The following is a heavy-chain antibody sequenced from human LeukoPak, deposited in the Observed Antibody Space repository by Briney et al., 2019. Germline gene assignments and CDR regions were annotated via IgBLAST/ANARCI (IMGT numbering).Heavy chain of an antibody. D-gene: IGHD6-13*01. CDR2: INHSGST. Sequence: GSLRLSCAASGFTFDDYGMSWIRQPPGKGLEWIGEINHSGSTNYNPSLKSRVTISVDTSKNQFSLKLSSVTAADTAVYYCARHAPAAGKYYFDYWGQGTLVTVSS. J-gene: IGHJ4*02. CDR1: GFTFDDYG. V-gene: IGHV4-34*01. CDR3: ARHAPAAGKYYFDY.